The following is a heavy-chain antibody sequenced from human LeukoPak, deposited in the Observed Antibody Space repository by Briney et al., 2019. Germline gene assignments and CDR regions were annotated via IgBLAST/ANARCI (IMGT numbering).Heavy chain of an antibody. CDR2: ISGSCGST. V-gene: IGHV3-23*01. D-gene: IGHD3-3*01. CDR1: GFTFSSYA. CDR3: AKAQYYDFWSGNYYYYYMDV. J-gene: IGHJ6*03. Sequence: GGSLRLSCAASGFTFSSYAMSWVRQAPGKGLELVSSISGSCGSTYYADSVKGRFTISRDNSKNTLYLQMNSLRAEDTAVYYCAKAQYYDFWSGNYYYYYMDVWGKGTTVTVSS.